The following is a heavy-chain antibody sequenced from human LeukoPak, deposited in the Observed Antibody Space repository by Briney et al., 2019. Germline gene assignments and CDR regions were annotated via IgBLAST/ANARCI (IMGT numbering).Heavy chain of an antibody. CDR1: RGSISPSF. V-gene: IGHV4-59*01. Sequence: SETLSLTCTFSRGSISPSFWSWIRQPPEKGLEWIGYIHNDGSTKYNPSLKSRVTISVDTSKNQFSLKLSSVTAADTAVYYCARITYCSGGSCIDYWGQGTLVTVSS. D-gene: IGHD2-15*01. CDR2: IHNDGST. J-gene: IGHJ4*02. CDR3: ARITYCSGGSCIDY.